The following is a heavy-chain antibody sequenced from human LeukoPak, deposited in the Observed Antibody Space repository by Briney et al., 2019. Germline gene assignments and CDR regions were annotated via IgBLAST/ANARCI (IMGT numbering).Heavy chain of an antibody. V-gene: IGHV1-69*13. D-gene: IGHD5-18*01. J-gene: IGHJ4*02. Sequence: ASVKVSCKASGGTFSSYAISWVRQAPGQGLEWMGGIIPIFGTANYAQKFQGRVTITADESTSTAYMELSSLRSEDTAVYYCAREDTAMVRSYFVYWGQGTLVTVSS. CDR1: GGTFSSYA. CDR2: IIPIFGTA. CDR3: AREDTAMVRSYFVY.